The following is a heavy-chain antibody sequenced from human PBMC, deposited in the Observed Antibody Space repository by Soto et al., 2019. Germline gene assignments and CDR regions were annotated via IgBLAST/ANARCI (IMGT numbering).Heavy chain of an antibody. Sequence: QVQLVQSGAEEKKPGASVKVSCKASGYTFTSYAMHWVRQAPGQRLQWMGWINAGNGNTKYSQKFQGRVTITRDTSASTAYMKLSSLRSEDTAVYYCASESYGGEFDSWGQGTLVTVSS. V-gene: IGHV1-3*05. J-gene: IGHJ4*02. CDR1: GYTFTSYA. CDR2: INAGNGNT. D-gene: IGHD4-17*01. CDR3: ASESYGGEFDS.